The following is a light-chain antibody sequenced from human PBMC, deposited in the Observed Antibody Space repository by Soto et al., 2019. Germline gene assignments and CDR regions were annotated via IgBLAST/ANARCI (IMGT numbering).Light chain of an antibody. J-gene: IGKJ5*01. CDR3: RHYASSPLP. CDR1: QSVGSNY. CDR2: GAS. V-gene: IGKV3-20*01. Sequence: EIVLTQSPGTLSLSPGERATLSCRASQSVGSNYLAWYQQTPGQAPRLLIHGASTRATGIPDRFSGSGSGTDFTLTLSRLESEDSAFYYCRHYASSPLPFGHEIRLEV.